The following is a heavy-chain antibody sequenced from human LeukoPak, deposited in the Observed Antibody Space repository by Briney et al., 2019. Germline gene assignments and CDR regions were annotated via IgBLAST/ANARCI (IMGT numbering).Heavy chain of an antibody. CDR1: GFTFSSYS. CDR3: AREGAYYDSSPDAFDI. J-gene: IGHJ3*02. CDR2: ISSSSSYI. Sequence: GGSLRLSCAASGFTFSSYSMSWVRQAPGKGLEWVSSISSSSSYIYYADSVKGRFTISRDNAKNSLYLQMNSLRAEDTAVYYCAREGAYYDSSPDAFDIWGQGTMVTVSS. D-gene: IGHD3-22*01. V-gene: IGHV3-21*01.